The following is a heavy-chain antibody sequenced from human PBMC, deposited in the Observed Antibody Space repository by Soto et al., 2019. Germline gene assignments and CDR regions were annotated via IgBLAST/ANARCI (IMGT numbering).Heavy chain of an antibody. V-gene: IGHV3-23*01. CDR3: AKIPPGYSYGYFYFDY. J-gene: IGHJ4*02. CDR2: ISGSGGST. CDR1: GFTFSSYA. Sequence: EVQLLESGGGLVQPGGSLRLSCAASGFTFSSYAMRWVRQAPWKGLEWVSAISGSGGSTYYADSVKGRFTISRDNSKNTLYLQMNSLRAEDTAVYYCAKIPPGYSYGYFYFDYWGQGTLVTVSS. D-gene: IGHD5-18*01.